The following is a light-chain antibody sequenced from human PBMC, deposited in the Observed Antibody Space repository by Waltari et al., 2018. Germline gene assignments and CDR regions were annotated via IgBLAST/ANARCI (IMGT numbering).Light chain of an antibody. CDR1: QSVSSN. Sequence: EIVMTQSPATLSVSPGERATLSCRASQSVSSNLAWYQQKPGQAPRLLIYGASTRATGIPARFSGRGSGTEVTLTISSLQSEYFAVYYCQQYNNWPPSFTFGPGTKVDIK. J-gene: IGKJ3*01. V-gene: IGKV3-15*01. CDR3: QQYNNWPPSFT. CDR2: GAS.